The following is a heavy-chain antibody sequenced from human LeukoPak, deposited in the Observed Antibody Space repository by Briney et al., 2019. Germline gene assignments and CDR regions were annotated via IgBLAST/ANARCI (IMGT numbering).Heavy chain of an antibody. D-gene: IGHD2/OR15-2a*01. CDR1: GFTFSSYA. CDR2: INSDGSWT. CDR3: VSFYETY. Sequence: GGSLRLSCAASGFTFSSYAMSWVRQAPGKGLVWVSHINSDGSWTSYADSVKGRFTISKDNAKNTVYLQTNNLRAEDTAVYYCVSFYETYWGRGTLVTVSS. J-gene: IGHJ4*02. V-gene: IGHV3-74*01.